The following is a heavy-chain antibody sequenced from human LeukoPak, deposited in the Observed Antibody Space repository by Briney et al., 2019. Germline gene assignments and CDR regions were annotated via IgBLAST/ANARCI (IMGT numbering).Heavy chain of an antibody. CDR1: GYTFTSYD. V-gene: IGHV1-18*01. Sequence: ASVKVSCKASGYTFTSYDINWVRQATGQGLEWMGWISAYNGNTNYAQKLQGRVTMTTDTSTSTAYMELRSLRSDDTAVYYCARDRDYGGNSDYWGQGTLVTVSS. CDR3: ARDRDYGGNSDY. J-gene: IGHJ4*02. D-gene: IGHD4-23*01. CDR2: ISAYNGNT.